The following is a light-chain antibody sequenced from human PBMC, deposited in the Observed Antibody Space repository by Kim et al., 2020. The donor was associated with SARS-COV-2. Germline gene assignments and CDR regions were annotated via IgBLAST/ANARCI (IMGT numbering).Light chain of an antibody. V-gene: IGLV2-8*01. CDR1: SSDVGANDY. Sequence: GQSITISCTRTSSDVGANDYVTWYEQQPGGVPRLLIHNVARRPTAVRSRFSGSKAGNTASLTVSGLQPEHEADYYGSSYAGNGSGIFGTGTKVTV. J-gene: IGLJ1*01. CDR3: SSYAGNGSGI. CDR2: NVA.